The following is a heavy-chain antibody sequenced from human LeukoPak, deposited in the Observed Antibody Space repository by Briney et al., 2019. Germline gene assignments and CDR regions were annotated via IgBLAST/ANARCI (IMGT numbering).Heavy chain of an antibody. CDR1: GFTFGDYA. V-gene: IGHV3-49*04. D-gene: IGHD2-21*02. CDR3: TRDRDIVVVTAIPPFDY. CDR2: IRSKAYGGTT. Sequence: AGGSLRLSCTASGFTFGDYAMSWVRQAPGKGLEWVGSIRSKAYGGTTEYAASVKGRLTISRDDSKSIAYLQMNSLKTEDTAVYYCTRDRDIVVVTAIPPFDYWGQGTLVTVSS. J-gene: IGHJ4*02.